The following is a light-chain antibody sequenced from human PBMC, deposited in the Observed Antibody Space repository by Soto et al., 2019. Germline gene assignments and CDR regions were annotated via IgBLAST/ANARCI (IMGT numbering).Light chain of an antibody. CDR3: LLYYGATQLL. CDR1: AGAVTSAYY. V-gene: IGLV7-43*01. Sequence: QAVVTQEPSLTVSPGGTVTLTCASSAGAVTSAYYTNWLQQKPGQAPRALIYSTSEKHSWTPARFSGSLLGGKAALTLSAAQPEEEADSYCLLYYGATQLLFGGGTNLTVL. CDR2: STS. J-gene: IGLJ2*01.